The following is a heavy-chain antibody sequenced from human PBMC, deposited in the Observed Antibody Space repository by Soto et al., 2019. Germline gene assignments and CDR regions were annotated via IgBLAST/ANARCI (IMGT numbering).Heavy chain of an antibody. J-gene: IGHJ4*02. V-gene: IGHV1-3*04. Sequence: QVQLVQSGAEMKQPGASVSLSCKTSGINYNTYATHAVRQTPGQGLEWMGWINTGNGDTRYSQHFQGRGTLTRDTFASTVYMDLDSLKSDDTGVYFCGRSISGYVTWGQGTLVTFSS. D-gene: IGHD3-22*01. CDR2: INTGNGDT. CDR3: GRSISGYVT. CDR1: GINYNTYA.